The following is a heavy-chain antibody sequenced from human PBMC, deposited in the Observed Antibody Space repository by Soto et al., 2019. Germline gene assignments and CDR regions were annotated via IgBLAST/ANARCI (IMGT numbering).Heavy chain of an antibody. D-gene: IGHD5-18*01. CDR2: IYYSGST. Sequence: TSETLSLTCPVSGCSISSYYWSWIRQPPGKGLEWIGYIYYSGSTNYNPSLKGRVTISVDTSKNQFSLKLSSVTAADTAVYYCARDYSYGQFDYWGQGTLVTVSS. CDR3: ARDYSYGQFDY. J-gene: IGHJ4*02. CDR1: GCSISSYY. V-gene: IGHV4-59*12.